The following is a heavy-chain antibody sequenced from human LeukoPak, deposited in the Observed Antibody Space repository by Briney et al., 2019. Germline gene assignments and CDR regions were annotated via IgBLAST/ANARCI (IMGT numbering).Heavy chain of an antibody. CDR3: AKDLGGFGGWFFD. CDR1: GFTFSSYA. CDR2: ISGSSDGT. D-gene: IGHD4-23*01. V-gene: IGHV3-23*01. J-gene: IGHJ4*02. Sequence: PGGSLRLSCAASGFTFSSYAMSWVRQAPEKGLEWISAISGSSDGTYYADSVKGRFAISRDNSKNTLYLQMNSLRAEDTAVYYCAKDLGGFGGWFFDGGQGTLVTVSS.